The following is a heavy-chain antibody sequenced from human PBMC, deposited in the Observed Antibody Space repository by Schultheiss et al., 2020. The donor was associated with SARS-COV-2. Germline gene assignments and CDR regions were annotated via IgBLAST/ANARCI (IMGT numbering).Heavy chain of an antibody. CDR3: ARRLRLGYCSSTSCYNFREFDY. V-gene: IGHV3-11*01. J-gene: IGHJ4*02. CDR2: ISSSGNTI. Sequence: LSLTCTVSGGSIRSSSYYWGWIRQPPGKGLEWVSYISSSGNTIYYADSVKGRFTISRDNAKNSLYLQMNSLRAEDTAVYYCARRLRLGYCSSTSCYNFREFDYWGQGTLVTVSS. D-gene: IGHD2-2*02. CDR1: GGSIRSSSYY.